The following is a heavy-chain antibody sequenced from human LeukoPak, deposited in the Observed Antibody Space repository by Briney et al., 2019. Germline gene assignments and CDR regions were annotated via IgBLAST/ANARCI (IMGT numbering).Heavy chain of an antibody. CDR2: INSDGNSK. D-gene: IGHD3-10*01. Sequence: GGSLRLSCGASGFTFSTFWMHWVRQAPGKGLVWVSRINSDGNSKNYADSVRGRFTISRDNAKNTLYLQMNSLRAEDTAVYFCARVLDGSGSRSFDYWGQGTLVTVSS. CDR3: ARVLDGSGSRSFDY. J-gene: IGHJ4*02. CDR1: GFTFSTFW. V-gene: IGHV3-74*01.